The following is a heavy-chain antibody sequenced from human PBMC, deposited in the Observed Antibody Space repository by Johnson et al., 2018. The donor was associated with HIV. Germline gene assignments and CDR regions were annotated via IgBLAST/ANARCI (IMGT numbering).Heavy chain of an antibody. CDR1: GFTFSSYA. V-gene: IGHV3-30*04. J-gene: IGHJ3*02. Sequence: VQLVESGGGVVQPGRSLRLSCAASGFTFSSYAMHWVRQAPGKGLEWVAVISYDGSNKYYADSVKGRFTISRDNSENTLYLQMNSLRAEDTAVYYCANLEYNSTDAFDIWGQGTMVTVSS. D-gene: IGHD6-6*01. CDR3: ANLEYNSTDAFDI. CDR2: ISYDGSNK.